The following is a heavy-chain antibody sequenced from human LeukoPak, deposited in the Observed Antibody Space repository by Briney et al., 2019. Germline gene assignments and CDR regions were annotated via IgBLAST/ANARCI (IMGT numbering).Heavy chain of an antibody. J-gene: IGHJ6*02. CDR2: INRDGSER. CDR1: GFTFSNYS. Sequence: GGSLRLSCAASGFTFSNYSMTWVRQAPGKGLEWVANINRDGSERYYVDSVKGRFTISRDDAKSSLYLQMNSLRAEDTAVYYCARRNAMDVWGQGTTVIVFS. V-gene: IGHV3-7*03. CDR3: ARRNAMDV.